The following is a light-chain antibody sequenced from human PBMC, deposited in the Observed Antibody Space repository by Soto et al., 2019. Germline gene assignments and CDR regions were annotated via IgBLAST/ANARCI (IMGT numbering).Light chain of an antibody. V-gene: IGLV2-8*01. Sequence: QSALTQPPSASGSPGQSVTISCTGTSSDVGGYNYVSWYQQHPGKAPKLMFYEVSKRPSGVPDRFSGSKSGNTASLTVSGLQPEDEADYYCSSYGGSSNLVFGGGTKLTVL. CDR3: SSYGGSSNLV. CDR1: SSDVGGYNY. CDR2: EVS. J-gene: IGLJ2*01.